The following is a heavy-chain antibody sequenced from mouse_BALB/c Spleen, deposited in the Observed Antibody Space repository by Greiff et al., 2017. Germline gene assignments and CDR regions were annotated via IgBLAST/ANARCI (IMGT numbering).Heavy chain of an antibody. J-gene: IGHJ3*01. CDR3: ATSYGSSSLLAY. V-gene: IGHV1S45*01. D-gene: IGHD1-1*01. CDR2: ISCYNGAT. CDR1: GYTFTSYV. Sequence: EVQLVESGPELVKPGASVKMSCKASGYTFTSYVMHWVKQSHGKSLEWIGYISCYNGATSYNQKFKGKATFTVDTSSSTAYMQFNSLTSEDSAVYYCATSYGSSSLLAYWGQGTLVTVSA.